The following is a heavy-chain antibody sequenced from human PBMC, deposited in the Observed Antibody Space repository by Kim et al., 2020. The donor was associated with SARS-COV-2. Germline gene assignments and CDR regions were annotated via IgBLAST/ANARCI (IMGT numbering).Heavy chain of an antibody. J-gene: IGHJ6*02. Sequence: GGSLRLSCAASGFTFSSYAMSWVRQAPGKGLEWVSAISGSGGSTYYADSVKGRFTISRDNSKNTLYLQMNSLRAEDTAVYYCAKDRDTAMPRGYYYYYYGMDVWGQGTTVTVSS. CDR1: GFTFSSYA. V-gene: IGHV3-23*01. CDR3: AKDRDTAMPRGYYYYYYGMDV. D-gene: IGHD5-18*01. CDR2: ISGSGGST.